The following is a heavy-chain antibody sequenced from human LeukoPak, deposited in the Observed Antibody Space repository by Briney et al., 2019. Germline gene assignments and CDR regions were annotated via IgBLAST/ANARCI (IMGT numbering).Heavy chain of an antibody. J-gene: IGHJ4*02. CDR1: GGSFSGYY. Sequence: PSETLSLTCAVYGGSFSGYYWSWIRQPPGKGLEWIGEINHSGSTNYNPSLKSRVTISVDMSKNQFSLKLSSVTAADTAVYYCAIRRGYSYGYGPWGQGTLVTVSS. CDR3: AIRRGYSYGYGP. D-gene: IGHD5-18*01. CDR2: INHSGST. V-gene: IGHV4-34*01.